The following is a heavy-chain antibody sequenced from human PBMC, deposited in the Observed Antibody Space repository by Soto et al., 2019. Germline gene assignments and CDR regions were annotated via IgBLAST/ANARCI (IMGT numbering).Heavy chain of an antibody. J-gene: IGHJ6*02. V-gene: IGHV4-59*12. CDR2: IYYSGST. CDR1: GGSISSYY. Sequence: SETLSLICAVSGGSISSYYWSWIRQPPGKGLEWIGYIYYSGSTNYNPSLKSRVTISVDTSKNQFSLKLSSVTAADTAVYYCARETIAVAGNPYYYYGMDVWGQGTTVTVSS. D-gene: IGHD6-19*01. CDR3: ARETIAVAGNPYYYYGMDV.